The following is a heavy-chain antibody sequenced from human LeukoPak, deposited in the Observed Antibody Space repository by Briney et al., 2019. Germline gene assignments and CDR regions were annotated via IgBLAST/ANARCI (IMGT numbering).Heavy chain of an antibody. CDR2: IYTSGNT. Sequence: SETLSLTCTVSGGSISSYYWSWIRQPAGKGLEWIWRIYTSGNTNYNPSLKSRVTMSIDTSKNQFSLKLSSVTAADTAIYYCARDLTYYYDSSGLRHTFDIWGQGTMVTVSS. V-gene: IGHV4-4*07. CDR1: GGSISSYY. J-gene: IGHJ3*02. CDR3: ARDLTYYYDSSGLRHTFDI. D-gene: IGHD3-22*01.